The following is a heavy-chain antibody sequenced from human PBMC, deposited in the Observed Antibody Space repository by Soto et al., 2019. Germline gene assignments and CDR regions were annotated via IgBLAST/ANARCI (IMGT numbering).Heavy chain of an antibody. CDR1: GGSFSGYY. CDR3: ATLPPRILVVFFPILP. V-gene: IGHV4-34*01. D-gene: IGHD2-21*01. J-gene: IGHJ4*02. CDR2: INHSGST. Sequence: SETLSLTCAVYGGSFSGYYWSWIRQPPGKGLEWIGEINHSGSTNYNPSLKSRVTISVDTSKNQFSLKLSSVTAADTAVYYCATLPPRILVVFFPILPWGRETLVTFP.